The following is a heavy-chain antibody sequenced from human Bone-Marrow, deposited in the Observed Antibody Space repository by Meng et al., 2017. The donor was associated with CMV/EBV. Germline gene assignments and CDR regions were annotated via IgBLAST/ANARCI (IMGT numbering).Heavy chain of an antibody. CDR1: GFTFSSYA. J-gene: IGHJ4*02. V-gene: IGHV3-30-3*01. CDR2: ISYDGSNK. Sequence: GGSLRLSCAASGFTFSSYAMHWVRQAPGKGLEWVAVISYDGSNKYYADSVKGRFTISRDNSKNTLYLQMSSLKASDTAMYYCARLYSSSWGVDYWGQGMLVNVAS. CDR3: ARLYSSSWGVDY. D-gene: IGHD6-13*01.